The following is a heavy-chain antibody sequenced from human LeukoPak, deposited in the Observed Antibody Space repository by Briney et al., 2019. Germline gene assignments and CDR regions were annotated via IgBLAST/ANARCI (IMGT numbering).Heavy chain of an antibody. CDR1: GGSISSGGYY. CDR2: ISYSGNT. J-gene: IGHJ3*02. V-gene: IGHV4-61*08. CDR3: AREDTPSNAFDI. Sequence: PSETLSLTCTVSGGSISSGGYYWSWIRQPPGKGLEWIGYISYSGNTNYNPSLKSRVTMSVDTSKNQFSLKLTSLTAADTAVYYCAREDTPSNAFDIWGQGTMVTVSS. D-gene: IGHD5-18*01.